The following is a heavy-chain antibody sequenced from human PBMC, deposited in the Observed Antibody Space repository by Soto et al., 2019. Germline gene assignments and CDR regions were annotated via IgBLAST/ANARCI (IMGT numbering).Heavy chain of an antibody. V-gene: IGHV1-69*02. J-gene: IGHJ6*02. D-gene: IGHD6-13*01. CDR2: IIPIRGIA. Sequence: QVQLVQSGAEVKKPGSSVKVSCKASGGTFSSYTISWVRQAPGQGLEWVGRIIPIRGIANYAQKFQGRVTITEDKSTSTAYMELSSLRSEDTAVYYCARVESQQLVLYYYGMDVWGQGTTVTVSS. CDR3: ARVESQQLVLYYYGMDV. CDR1: GGTFSSYT.